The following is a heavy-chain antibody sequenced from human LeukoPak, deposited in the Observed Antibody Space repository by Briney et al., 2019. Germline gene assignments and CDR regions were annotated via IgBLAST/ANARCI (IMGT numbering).Heavy chain of an antibody. Sequence: VSVKVSCKASGYTFTKYVVHWVRQAPGQRPDWRGWINAGNGDTKYSQNFQDRVTITRDTSANTAYMALSSLTSEDTALYYCARDDCGDTCYPGGYWGQGTLVTVSS. J-gene: IGHJ4*02. CDR2: INAGNGDT. CDR1: GYTFTKYV. CDR3: ARDDCGDTCYPGGY. D-gene: IGHD2-21*01. V-gene: IGHV1-3*01.